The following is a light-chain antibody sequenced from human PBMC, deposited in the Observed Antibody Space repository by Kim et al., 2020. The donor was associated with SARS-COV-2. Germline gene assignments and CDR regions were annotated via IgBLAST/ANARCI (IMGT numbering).Light chain of an antibody. V-gene: IGKV1-27*01. J-gene: IGKJ5*01. Sequence: SVGDRVTITWRASQGINNYLAWYQQKPGEVPKLLMYAASTLQSGVPSRFSGSGSGTDFTLAINNLQPEDVATYYCQKYNSAPITFGQGTRLEIK. CDR2: AAS. CDR3: QKYNSAPIT. CDR1: QGINNY.